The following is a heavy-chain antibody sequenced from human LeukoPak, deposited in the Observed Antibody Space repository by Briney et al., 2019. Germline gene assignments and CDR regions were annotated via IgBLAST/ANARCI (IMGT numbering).Heavy chain of an antibody. Sequence: SETLSLACAVSGYSISSGYYWGWILQRPGQGLEWIESIYHSGSTYYNPSLKSRVTISVDTSKNQFSLKLSSVTAADTAVSYCARHMYYYGSGSYYMNPLDYWGQGTLVTVSS. D-gene: IGHD3-10*01. J-gene: IGHJ4*02. V-gene: IGHV4-38-2*01. CDR3: ARHMYYYGSGSYYMNPLDY. CDR2: IYHSGST. CDR1: GYSISSGYY.